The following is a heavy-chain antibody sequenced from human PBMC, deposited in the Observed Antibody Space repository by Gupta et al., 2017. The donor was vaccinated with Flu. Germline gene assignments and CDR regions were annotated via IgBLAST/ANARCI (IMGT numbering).Heavy chain of an antibody. D-gene: IGHD2-2*01. Sequence: VPLVASGGGLVPAGRFLILSCVPSGFHIRTKGLHCARLGPSKGLEWVASIWYVGSKQNYADSVRDRFTIYIDNSKNTLNLQMNSLTTEDTAVYYCARWNQGRCNDTGCYGDALDVWGQVTLVTVS. V-gene: IGHV3-33*01. CDR1: GFHIRTKG. CDR2: IWYVGSKQ. J-gene: IGHJ3*01. CDR3: ARWNQGRCNDTGCYGDALDV.